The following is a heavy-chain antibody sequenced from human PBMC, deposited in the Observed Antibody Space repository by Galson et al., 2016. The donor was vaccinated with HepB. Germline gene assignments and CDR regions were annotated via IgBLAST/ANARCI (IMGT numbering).Heavy chain of an antibody. CDR3: AGELNTEVGTTTSAGQVPRFDP. CDR2: ISYTGST. V-gene: IGHV4-59*08. J-gene: IGHJ5*02. D-gene: IGHD1-26*01. CDR1: GGSINTYY. Sequence: SETLSLTCTLSGGSINTYYWSWIRQAPGKGLEWIGYISYTGSTNYNPSLKSRVTISIDTSKNQFSLHLRSVTAADTSLYSCAGELNTEVGTTTSAGQVPRFDPWGQGTLVTVSS.